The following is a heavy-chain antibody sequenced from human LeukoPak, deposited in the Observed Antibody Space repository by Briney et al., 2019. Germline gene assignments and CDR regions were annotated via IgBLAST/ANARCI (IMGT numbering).Heavy chain of an antibody. Sequence: PSETLSLTCTVSGGSISSGYYWGWIRQPPGKGLEWIGSIYHSGSTYYNPSLKSRVTISVDTSKNQFSLRLSSVTAADTAVYYCARMRRKRIFGVVNDNWFDPWGQGTLVTVSS. CDR3: ARMRRKRIFGVVNDNWFDP. CDR2: IYHSGST. J-gene: IGHJ5*02. D-gene: IGHD3-3*01. V-gene: IGHV4-38-2*02. CDR1: GGSISSGYY.